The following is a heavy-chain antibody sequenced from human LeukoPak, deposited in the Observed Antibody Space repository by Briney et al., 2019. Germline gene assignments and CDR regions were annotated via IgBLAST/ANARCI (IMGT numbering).Heavy chain of an antibody. D-gene: IGHD1-1*01. J-gene: IGHJ4*02. CDR2: IWYDGSNK. Sequence: PGRSLRLSCAASGFTFSSYGMHWVRQAPGKGLEWVAVIWYDGSNKYYADSVKGRFTISRDNSKNTLYLQMNSLRAEDTAVYYCARDQVVGLESPSFDYWGQGTLVTVSS. CDR1: GFTFSSYG. V-gene: IGHV3-33*01. CDR3: ARDQVVGLESPSFDY.